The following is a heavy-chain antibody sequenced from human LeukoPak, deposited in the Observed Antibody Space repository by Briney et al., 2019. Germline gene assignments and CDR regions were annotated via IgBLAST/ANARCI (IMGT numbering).Heavy chain of an antibody. D-gene: IGHD3-10*01. CDR1: GFTFSSYG. Sequence: PGGSLRLSCAASGFTFSSYGMHWVRQAPGKGLEWVAVILYDANNKYYADSVKGRFTISRDNAKNSLYLQMNSLRAEDTAVYYCARVATMVRVPLDALDIWGQGTMVSVSS. CDR2: ILYDANNK. CDR3: ARVATMVRVPLDALDI. V-gene: IGHV3-30*03. J-gene: IGHJ3*02.